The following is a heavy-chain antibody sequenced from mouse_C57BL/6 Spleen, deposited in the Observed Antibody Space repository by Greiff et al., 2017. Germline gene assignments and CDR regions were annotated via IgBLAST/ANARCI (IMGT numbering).Heavy chain of an antibody. CDR3: ARSNWDGVFDY. V-gene: IGHV1-26*01. CDR1: GYTFTDYY. Sequence: VQLQQSGPELVKPGASVKISCKASGYTFTDYYMNWVKQSHGKSLEWIGDINPNNGGTSYNQTFKGKATLTVDKSSSTAYMELRSLTSEDSAVYYCARSNWDGVFDYWGQGTTLTVSS. CDR2: INPNNGGT. J-gene: IGHJ2*01. D-gene: IGHD4-1*01.